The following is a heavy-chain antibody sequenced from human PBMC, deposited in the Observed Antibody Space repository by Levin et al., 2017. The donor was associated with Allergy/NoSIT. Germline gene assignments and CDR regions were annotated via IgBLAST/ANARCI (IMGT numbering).Heavy chain of an antibody. V-gene: IGHV3-23*01. CDR3: AKDLGKIVVVIMIGMDV. Sequence: GGSLRLSCAASGFTFSSYAMSWVRQAPGKGLEWVSAISGSGGSTYYADSVKGRFTISRDNSKNTLYLQMNSLRAEDTAVYYCAKDLGKIVVVIMIGMDVWGQGTTVTVSS. J-gene: IGHJ6*02. CDR1: GFTFSSYA. CDR2: ISGSGGST. D-gene: IGHD3-22*01.